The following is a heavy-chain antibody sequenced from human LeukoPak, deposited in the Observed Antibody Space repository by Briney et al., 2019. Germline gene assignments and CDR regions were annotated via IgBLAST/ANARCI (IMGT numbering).Heavy chain of an antibody. D-gene: IGHD2-15*01. J-gene: IGHJ1*01. Sequence: GGSLRLSCAASGLTFSSYAMSWVRQAPGKGLEWVSAISGSGGSTYYADSVKGRFTISRDNSKNTLYLQMNSLRAEDTAVYYCAKSTVDVVVAATLYFQHWGQGTLVTVSS. CDR2: ISGSGGST. V-gene: IGHV3-23*01. CDR3: AKSTVDVVVAATLYFQH. CDR1: GLTFSSYA.